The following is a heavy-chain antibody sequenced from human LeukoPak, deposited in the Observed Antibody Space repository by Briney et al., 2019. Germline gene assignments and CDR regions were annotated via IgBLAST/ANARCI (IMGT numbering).Heavy chain of an antibody. D-gene: IGHD3-3*01. Sequence: GRSLRLSCAASGFTFSSYSMNWVRQAPGKGLEWVSSISSSSSYIYYADSVKGRFTISRDNAKNSLYLQMNSLRAEDTAVYYCARDPNTYYDFWSGSNWFDPWGQGTLVTVSS. CDR2: ISSSSSYI. CDR3: ARDPNTYYDFWSGSNWFDP. J-gene: IGHJ5*02. V-gene: IGHV3-21*01. CDR1: GFTFSSYS.